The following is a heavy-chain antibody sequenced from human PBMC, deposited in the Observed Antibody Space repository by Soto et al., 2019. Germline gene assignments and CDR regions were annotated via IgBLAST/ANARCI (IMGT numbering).Heavy chain of an antibody. CDR2: TYYRSKWYN. V-gene: IGHV6-1*01. J-gene: IGHJ6*02. CDR3: ARVNTIFGVVTTHVGMDV. CDR1: GDSVSSNSAA. Sequence: QVQLQQSGPGLVKPSQTLSLTCAISGDSVSSNSAAWNWIRQSPSRGLEWLGRTYYRSKWYNDYAESVKSRITINPDTSKNQFSLQLNSVTPEDTVAYYCARVNTIFGVVTTHVGMDVWGQGTTVTVSS. D-gene: IGHD3-3*01.